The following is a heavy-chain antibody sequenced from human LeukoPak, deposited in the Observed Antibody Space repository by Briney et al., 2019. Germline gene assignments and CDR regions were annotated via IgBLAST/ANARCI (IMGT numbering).Heavy chain of an antibody. CDR1: LGSFSDYY. Sequence: TETLSLTCAVYLGSFSDYYWSWIRQPPGKALEWIGEINHSGSTNYNPSLKSRVTISVDTSKNQISLKLSSVSVANTAVYYCARGGYSSIGAPPNSIDYWGQGTLVTVSS. CDR3: ARGGYSSIGAPPNSIDY. J-gene: IGHJ4*02. D-gene: IGHD5-18*01. V-gene: IGHV4-34*01. CDR2: INHSGST.